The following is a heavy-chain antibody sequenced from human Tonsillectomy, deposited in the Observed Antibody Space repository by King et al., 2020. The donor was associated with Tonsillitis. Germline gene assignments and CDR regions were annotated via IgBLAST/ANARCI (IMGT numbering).Heavy chain of an antibody. D-gene: IGHD3-22*01. J-gene: IGHJ4*02. CDR3: ARDPPGYDSSGYYPNYFDY. CDR1: GFTFSSYS. Sequence: VQLVESGGGLVQPGGSLRLSCAASGFTFSSYSMNWVRQAPGKGLEWVAYISSSSSTIYYEDSVKGRFTISRYNAKNSLYLQMNSLRDEDTAVYYCARDPPGYDSSGYYPNYFDYWGQGTLVTVSS. CDR2: ISSSSSTI. V-gene: IGHV3-48*02.